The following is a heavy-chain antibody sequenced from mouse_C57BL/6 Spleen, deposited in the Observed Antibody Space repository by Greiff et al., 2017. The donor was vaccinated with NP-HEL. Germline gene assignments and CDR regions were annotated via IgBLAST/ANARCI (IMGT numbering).Heavy chain of an antibody. CDR2: IDPSDSYT. D-gene: IGHD4-1*01. J-gene: IGHJ2*01. V-gene: IGHV1-50*01. CDR3: ARRTNWGGYYFDY. Sequence: QVQLQQPGAELVKPGASVKLSCKASGYTFTSYWMQWVKQRPGQGLEWIGEIDPSDSYTNYNQKFKGKATLTVDTSSSTAYMQLSSLTSEDSAVYYCARRTNWGGYYFDYWGQGNTLTVSS. CDR1: GYTFTSYW.